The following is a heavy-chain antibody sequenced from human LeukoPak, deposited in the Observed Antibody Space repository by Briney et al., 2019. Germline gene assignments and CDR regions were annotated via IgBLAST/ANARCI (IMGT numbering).Heavy chain of an antibody. CDR3: ARDLDVLLWFGGLDY. CDR2: INPNSGGT. V-gene: IGHV1-2*02. J-gene: IGHJ4*02. D-gene: IGHD3-10*01. Sequence: GASVKVSCKASGYTFTGYYMHWVRQAPGQGLEWMGWINPNSGGTNYAQKFQGRVTMTRDTSISTAYMELSRLRSDDTAVYYCARDLDVLLWFGGLDYWGQGTLVTVSS. CDR1: GYTFTGYY.